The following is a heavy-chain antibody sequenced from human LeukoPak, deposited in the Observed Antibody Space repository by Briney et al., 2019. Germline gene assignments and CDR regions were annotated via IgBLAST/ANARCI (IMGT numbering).Heavy chain of an antibody. J-gene: IGHJ4*02. Sequence: GGSLRLSCGAAGFTFSTSWMSWVGQAPGKRLEWVANIQQDGSAKYYVDSVKGRFTISRDNAKNSLYLQMNSLRGEDTAVYYCARFSLYDNSGYYSWLFDFWGQGTLVTVSS. CDR1: GFTFSTSW. V-gene: IGHV3-7*01. CDR2: IQQDGSAK. CDR3: ARFSLYDNSGYYSWLFDF. D-gene: IGHD3-22*01.